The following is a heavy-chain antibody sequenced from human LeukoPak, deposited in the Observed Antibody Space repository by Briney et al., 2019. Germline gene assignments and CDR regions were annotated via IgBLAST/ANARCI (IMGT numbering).Heavy chain of an antibody. J-gene: IGHJ5*02. CDR3: ARLYGVYLNWFDP. Sequence: GGSLRLSCAASGFTSSDYYMSWIRQAPGKGLEWVSYISSSSSYTNYADSVKGRFTISRDNAKNSLYLQMNSLKAEDTAVYYCARLYGVYLNWFDPWGQGTLVTVSS. V-gene: IGHV3-11*06. D-gene: IGHD4-17*01. CDR2: ISSSSSYT. CDR1: GFTSSDYY.